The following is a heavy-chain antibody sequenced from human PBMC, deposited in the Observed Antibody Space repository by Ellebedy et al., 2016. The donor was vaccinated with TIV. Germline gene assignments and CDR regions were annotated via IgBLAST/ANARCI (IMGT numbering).Heavy chain of an antibody. CDR3: AHFRRAGRYDKSGYPFNV. J-gene: IGHJ4*02. D-gene: IGHD3-22*01. CDR2: ITASGDRT. CDR1: GFTFSAYG. Sequence: GESLKISCVGSGFTFSAYGMTWVRQAPGKGLQWVSDITASGDRTYYADSVEGRFSISRDNSNKTLYLQMNNLRAEDTAVYYCAHFRRAGRYDKSGYPFNVWGQGILVTVSS. V-gene: IGHV3-23*01.